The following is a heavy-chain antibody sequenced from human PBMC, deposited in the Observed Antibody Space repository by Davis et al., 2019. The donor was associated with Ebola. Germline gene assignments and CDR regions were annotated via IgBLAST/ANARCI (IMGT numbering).Heavy chain of an antibody. D-gene: IGHD4-17*01. CDR1: VITFSSYA. CDR2: ISSSSSYI. Sequence: GESLKISCADSVITFSSYAMTWVRQAPGKGLEWVSSISSSSSYIYYADSVKGRFTISRDNAKNSLYLQMNSLRAEDTAVYYCARAGLRMDYWGQGTLVTVSS. V-gene: IGHV3-21*01. J-gene: IGHJ4*02. CDR3: ARAGLRMDY.